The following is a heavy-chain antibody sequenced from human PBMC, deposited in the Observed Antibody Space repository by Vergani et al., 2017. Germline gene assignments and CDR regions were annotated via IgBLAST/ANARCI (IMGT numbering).Heavy chain of an antibody. J-gene: IGHJ4*02. CDR2: IYPADSDT. V-gene: IGHV5-51*01. Sequence: EVELVQSGPEMRKPGESLKISCKGSEYSFGNYWIGWVRQMPGKGLEWIGIIYPADSDTRYSPASQGQVTISADKSISTAFLQCDSLKASDTALYYCARHTTYTDSWGQGTLVTVSS. CDR3: ARHTTYTDS. CDR1: EYSFGNYW. D-gene: IGHD1-1*01.